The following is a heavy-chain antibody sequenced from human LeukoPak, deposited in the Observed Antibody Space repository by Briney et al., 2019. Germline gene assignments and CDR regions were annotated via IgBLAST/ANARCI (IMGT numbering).Heavy chain of an antibody. CDR3: ARVRGSYWIDY. Sequence: SETLSLTCAVYGGSFSGYYWSWIRQPPGKGLEWIGEINHSGSTNYNPSLKSRVTISVDTSKNQFSLKLSSVTAADTAVYYCARVRGSYWIDYWGQGTLVTVSS. CDR2: INHSGST. J-gene: IGHJ4*02. CDR1: GGSFSGYY. D-gene: IGHD1-26*01. V-gene: IGHV4-34*01.